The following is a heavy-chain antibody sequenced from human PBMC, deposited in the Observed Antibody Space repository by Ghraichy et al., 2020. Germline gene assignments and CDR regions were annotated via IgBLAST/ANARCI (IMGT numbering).Heavy chain of an antibody. V-gene: IGHV4-34*01. Sequence: SQTLSLTCAVYGGSFSGYYWSWIRQPPGKGLEWIGEINHSGSTNYNPSLKSRVTISVDTSKNQFSLKLSSVTAADTAVYYCASGRGYSYGYATYRLGYWGQGTLVTVSS. CDR1: GGSFSGYY. CDR3: ASGRGYSYGYATYRLGY. D-gene: IGHD5-18*01. J-gene: IGHJ4*02. CDR2: INHSGST.